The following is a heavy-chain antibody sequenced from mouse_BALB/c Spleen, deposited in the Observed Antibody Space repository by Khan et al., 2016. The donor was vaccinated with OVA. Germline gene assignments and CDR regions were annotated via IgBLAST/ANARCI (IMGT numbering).Heavy chain of an antibody. CDR2: ISYSGNT. Sequence: VRLQQSGPCLVKPSQSLSLTCTVTGYSITTDYAWNWIRQFPGNKLEWMGYISYSGNTKYNPSLKSRISITRDTSKNQFFLQLKSVTTEDTARDYCARVDGGDFDYWGQGTTLTVSS. V-gene: IGHV3-2*02. J-gene: IGHJ2*01. D-gene: IGHD2-3*01. CDR1: GYSITTDYA. CDR3: ARVDGGDFDY.